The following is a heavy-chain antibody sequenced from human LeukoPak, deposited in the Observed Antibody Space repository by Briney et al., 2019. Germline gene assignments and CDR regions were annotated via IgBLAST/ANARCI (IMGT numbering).Heavy chain of an antibody. Sequence: ASVKVSCKASGYTFTSYGISWVRQAPGQGLEWMGWISAYNGNTNYAQKLQGRVTTTTDTSTSTAYMELRSLRSDDTAVYYCARDHISSTVTTFYRYFDLWGRGTLVTVSS. V-gene: IGHV1-18*01. J-gene: IGHJ2*01. D-gene: IGHD4-17*01. CDR1: GYTFTSYG. CDR2: ISAYNGNT. CDR3: ARDHISSTVTTFYRYFDL.